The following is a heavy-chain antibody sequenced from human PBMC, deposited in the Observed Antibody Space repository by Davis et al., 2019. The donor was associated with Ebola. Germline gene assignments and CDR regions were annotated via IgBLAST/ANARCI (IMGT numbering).Heavy chain of an antibody. Sequence: GESLKISCAASGITFSDIDMSWIRHDSGEGLEWVSYISSSGSTIYYADSVKGRFTISRDNSKNSLYLQMNSLRADDTAVYYCARVGRLGYCSSGTCPFDYWGQGTLVTVSS. J-gene: IGHJ4*02. D-gene: IGHD2-15*01. CDR1: GITFSDID. CDR2: ISSSGSTI. V-gene: IGHV3-11*01. CDR3: ARVGRLGYCSSGTCPFDY.